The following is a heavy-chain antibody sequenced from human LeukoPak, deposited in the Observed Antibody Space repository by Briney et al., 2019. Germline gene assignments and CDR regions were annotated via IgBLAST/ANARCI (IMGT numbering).Heavy chain of an antibody. CDR3: ARPRVAGSFDY. J-gene: IGHJ4*02. V-gene: IGHV1-18*01. Sequence: ASVKVSCKTSGYTFTSYGISWVRQAPGQGLEWMGWISGYSANTNYAQKLQGRVTMTTDTSTSTVYMELRSLRSDDTAVYYCARPRVAGSFDYWGQGALVTVSS. D-gene: IGHD6-19*01. CDR2: ISGYSANT. CDR1: GYTFTSYG.